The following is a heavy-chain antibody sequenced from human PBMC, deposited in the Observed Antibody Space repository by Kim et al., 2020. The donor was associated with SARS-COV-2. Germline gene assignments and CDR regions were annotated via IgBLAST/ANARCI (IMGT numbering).Heavy chain of an antibody. Sequence: AQSFQGRVTRTRDTSTSTVYMELSSLRSEDTAVYYCARDLSGYYYYGMDVWGQGTTVTVSS. V-gene: IGHV1-46*01. J-gene: IGHJ6*02. D-gene: IGHD1-26*01. CDR3: ARDLSGYYYYGMDV.